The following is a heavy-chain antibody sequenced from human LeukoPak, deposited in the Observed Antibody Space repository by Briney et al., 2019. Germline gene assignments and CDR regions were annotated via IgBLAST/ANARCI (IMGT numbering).Heavy chain of an antibody. CDR3: ARDQGSGYYNSQLGY. CDR2: ISYDGYHK. V-gene: IGHV3-30*07. CDR1: GFTFRSYA. J-gene: IGHJ4*02. Sequence: PGGSLRLSCAASGFTFRSYAMHWVRQAPGKGLEWVTVISYDGYHKYYADSVKGRFTISRDNAKNSLYLQMNSLRAEDTAVYYCARDQGSGYYNSQLGYWGQGTLVTVSS. D-gene: IGHD3-22*01.